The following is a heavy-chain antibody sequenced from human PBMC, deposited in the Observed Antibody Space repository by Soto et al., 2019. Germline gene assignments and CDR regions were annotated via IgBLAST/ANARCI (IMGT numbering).Heavy chain of an antibody. Sequence: SETLSLTCSVSGYSVRSGYYWGWVRQAPGKGLEWLGSVYHNGIMFHNPSFQSRVTISVDTSKNQFSLNLRSVTAADTAVYYCAALWFGELAFNYWGHGILVTVSS. J-gene: IGHJ4*01. V-gene: IGHV4-38-2*02. CDR3: AALWFGELAFNY. CDR1: GYSVRSGYY. D-gene: IGHD3-10*01. CDR2: VYHNGIM.